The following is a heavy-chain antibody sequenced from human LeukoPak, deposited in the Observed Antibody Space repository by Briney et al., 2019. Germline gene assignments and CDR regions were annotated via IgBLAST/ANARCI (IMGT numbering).Heavy chain of an antibody. CDR2: ISYDGSNE. CDR1: GFTFSSYV. J-gene: IGHJ3*02. CDR3: ARAKRNGFDI. V-gene: IGHV3-30*04. Sequence: PGGSLRLSCAASGFTFSSYVMHWVRQAPGKGLEWVAIISYDGSNEYYADSVKGRFTISRDNSKNTLYLQMNSLRAADTAVYYCARAKRNGFDIWGQGTMVTVSS.